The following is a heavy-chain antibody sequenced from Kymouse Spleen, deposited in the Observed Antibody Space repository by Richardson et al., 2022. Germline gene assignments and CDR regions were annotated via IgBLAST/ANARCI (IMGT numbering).Heavy chain of an antibody. Sequence: EVQLVESGGGLVQPGRSLRLSCAASGFTFDDYAMHWVRQAPGKGLEWVSGISWNSGSIGYADSVKGRFTISRDNAKNSLYLQMNSLRAEDTALYYCAKEEQGSMDVWGQGTTVTVSS. V-gene: IGHV3-9*01. J-gene: IGHJ6*02. D-gene: IGHD3-10*01,IGHD3-16*02,IGHD6-13*01. CDR2: ISWNSGSI. CDR1: GFTFDDYA. CDR3: AKEEQGSMDV.